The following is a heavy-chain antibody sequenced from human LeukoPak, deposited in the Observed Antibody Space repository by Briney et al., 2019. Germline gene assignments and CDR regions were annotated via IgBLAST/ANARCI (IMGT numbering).Heavy chain of an antibody. CDR2: INHSGST. V-gene: IGHV4-34*01. CDR3: ARCQGAGTGSRWFDP. D-gene: IGHD6-19*01. Sequence: SETLSLTCAVYGGYFSGYYWSWIRQPPGKGLEWIGEINHSGSTNYNPSLKSRVTISVDTSKNQFSLKLSSVTAADTAVYYCARCQGAGTGSRWFDPWGQGTLVTVSS. CDR1: GGYFSGYY. J-gene: IGHJ5*02.